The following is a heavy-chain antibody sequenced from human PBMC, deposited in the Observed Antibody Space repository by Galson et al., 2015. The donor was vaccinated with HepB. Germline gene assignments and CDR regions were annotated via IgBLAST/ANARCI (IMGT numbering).Heavy chain of an antibody. CDR1: GFTFSSYS. CDR3: ARNEINMITFGGVMDYYYYYGMDV. J-gene: IGHJ6*02. CDR2: ISSSSSYI. Sequence: SLRLSCAASGFTFSSYSMNWVRQAPGKGLEWVSSISSSSSYIYYADSVKGRFTISRDNAKNSLYLQMNSLRAEDTAVYYCARNEINMITFGGVMDYYYYYGMDVWGQGTTVTVSS. D-gene: IGHD3-16*01. V-gene: IGHV3-21*01.